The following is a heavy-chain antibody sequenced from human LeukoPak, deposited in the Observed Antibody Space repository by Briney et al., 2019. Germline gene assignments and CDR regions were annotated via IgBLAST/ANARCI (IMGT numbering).Heavy chain of an antibody. CDR2: TIPIFGTA. J-gene: IGHJ3*02. D-gene: IGHD1-26*01. V-gene: IGHV1-69*05. CDR3: ASPYSGSYYAFDI. Sequence: SVKVSCKASGGTFSSYAISWVRQAPGQGLEWMGGTIPIFGTANYAQKFQGRVTITTDESTSTAYMELSSLRSEDTAVYYCASPYSGSYYAFDIWGQGTMVTVSS. CDR1: GGTFSSYA.